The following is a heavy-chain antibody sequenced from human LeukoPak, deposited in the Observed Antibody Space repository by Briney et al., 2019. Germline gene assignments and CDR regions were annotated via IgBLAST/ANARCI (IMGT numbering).Heavy chain of an antibody. CDR3: TRSGFGGGVHFDY. Sequence: ASVKVSCKASGYTFTNYDINWVRQAAGQGPEWMGWMNPNSGGTDYVEKFRGRVTMTRDTSMNTAYMELSSLRSDDTAVYYCTRSGFGGGVHFDYWGQGTPVTVSS. CDR2: MNPNSGGT. V-gene: IGHV1-8*01. D-gene: IGHD3-16*01. J-gene: IGHJ4*02. CDR1: GYTFTNYD.